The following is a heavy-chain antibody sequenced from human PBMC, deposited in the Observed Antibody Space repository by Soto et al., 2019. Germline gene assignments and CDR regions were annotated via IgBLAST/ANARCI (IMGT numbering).Heavy chain of an antibody. CDR3: AREVAGTHGLYYYYYGMDV. Sequence: GGSLRLSCAASGFTFSSYWMSWVRQAPGKGLEWVANRKQDGSEKYYVDSVKGRFTISRDNAKSSLYLQMNSLRAEDTAVYYCAREVAGTHGLYYYYYGMDVWGQGTTVTVSS. V-gene: IGHV3-7*01. CDR2: RKQDGSEK. J-gene: IGHJ6*02. CDR1: GFTFSSYW. D-gene: IGHD6-19*01.